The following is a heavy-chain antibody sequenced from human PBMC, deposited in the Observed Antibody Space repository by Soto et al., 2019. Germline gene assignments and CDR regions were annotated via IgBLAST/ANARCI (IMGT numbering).Heavy chain of an antibody. CDR1: GYSFTSYW. J-gene: IGHJ6*02. CDR3: AGGDTAMDYYYYYGMDV. CDR2: IYPGDSDT. V-gene: IGHV5-51*01. Sequence: TGESLKISCKGSGYSFTSYWIGWVRQMPGKGLEWMGIIYPGDSDTRYSPSFQGQVTISADKSISTAYLQWSSLKASDTAMYYCAGGDTAMDYYYYYGMDVWGQGTTVTV. D-gene: IGHD5-18*01.